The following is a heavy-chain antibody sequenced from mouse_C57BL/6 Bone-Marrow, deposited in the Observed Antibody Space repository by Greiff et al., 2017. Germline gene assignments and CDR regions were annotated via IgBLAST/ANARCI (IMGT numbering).Heavy chain of an antibody. D-gene: IGHD2-3*01. J-gene: IGHJ4*01. V-gene: IGHV1-26*01. Sequence: VQLQQSGPELVKPGASVKISCKASGYTFTDYYMNWVKQSHGKSLEWIGDINPNNGGTSYNQKFKGKATLTVDKSSSTAYMELRSLTSEDSAVYYCARGRSIYDGYYGYAMDYWGQGTSVTVSA. CDR3: ARGRSIYDGYYGYAMDY. CDR2: INPNNGGT. CDR1: GYTFTDYY.